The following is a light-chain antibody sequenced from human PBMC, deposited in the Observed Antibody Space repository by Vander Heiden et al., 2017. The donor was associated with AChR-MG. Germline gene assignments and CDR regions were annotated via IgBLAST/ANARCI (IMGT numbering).Light chain of an antibody. CDR2: GAS. CDR1: QSVSSSY. Sequence: DIVLTQSPGTLSLSPGERATLSCRASQSVSSSYLAWYQQTPGQAPRLLIYGASSRATGIPDRFSGSGSGTDFTLTISRLEPEDFAVYYCQQYGSLFTFGPGTKVDIK. V-gene: IGKV3-20*01. J-gene: IGKJ3*01. CDR3: QQYGSLFT.